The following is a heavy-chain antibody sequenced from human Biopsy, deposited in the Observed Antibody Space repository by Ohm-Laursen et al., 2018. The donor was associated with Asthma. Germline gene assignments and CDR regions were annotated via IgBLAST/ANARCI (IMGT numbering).Heavy chain of an antibody. CDR3: ARAQDYYDSRGYYRSFDY. CDR1: GGAIDSGAYY. D-gene: IGHD3-22*01. V-gene: IGHV4-31*03. Sequence: SQTLSLTCTVSGGAIDSGAYYWSWIRQLPGKGLEWIGYIYYSGSTYYNPSLKSRVTISVDTSQNHFSLNLNSVTAADTAVYYCARAQDYYDSRGYYRSFDYWGQGTLVTVSS. CDR2: IYYSGST. J-gene: IGHJ4*02.